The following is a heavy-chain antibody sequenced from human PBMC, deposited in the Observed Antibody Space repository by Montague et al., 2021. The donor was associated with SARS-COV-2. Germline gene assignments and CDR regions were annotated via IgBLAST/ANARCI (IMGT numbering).Heavy chain of an antibody. CDR1: GGTLSRYY. CDR3: ARHVSGCLTHFHH. D-gene: IGHD3-9*01. V-gene: IGHV4-59*08. J-gene: IGHJ1*01. CDR2: IYYSGST. Sequence: SETLSLTCTVYGGTLSRYYWSWIRQSPRKGLEWIGHIYYSGSTNYNPFTKSRVTISVDTSKNQFSLNLSSVTAADTSVYYCARHVSGCLTHFHHWDQGSLVSAAS.